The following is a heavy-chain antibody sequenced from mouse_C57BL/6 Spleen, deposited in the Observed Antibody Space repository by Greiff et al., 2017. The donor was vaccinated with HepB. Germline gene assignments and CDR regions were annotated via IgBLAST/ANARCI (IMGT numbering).Heavy chain of an antibody. V-gene: IGHV1-64*01. J-gene: IGHJ4*01. CDR2: IHPNSGST. Sequence: QVQLQQPGAELVKPGASVKLSCKASGYTFTSYWMHWVKQRPGQGLEWIGMIHPNSGSTNYNEKFKSKATLTVDKSSSTAYMQLSSLTSEDSAVYYCARHYDDDPLYAMDYWGQGTSVTVSS. D-gene: IGHD2-4*01. CDR3: ARHYDDDPLYAMDY. CDR1: GYTFTSYW.